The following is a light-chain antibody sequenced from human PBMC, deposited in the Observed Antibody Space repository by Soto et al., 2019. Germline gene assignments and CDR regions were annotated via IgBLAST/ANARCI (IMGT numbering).Light chain of an antibody. CDR1: QSVSSSY. J-gene: IGKJ1*01. V-gene: IGKV3-20*01. CDR2: GAS. CDR3: QQYGSSPWT. Sequence: EIVLTQSPGTLSLSPGERATISCRASQSVSSSYLAWYQQKPGQAPRLLIYGASSRATGIPDRFSGSGSGTDFTLTISRLEPEDFAVYYCQQYGSSPWTFGQGTKVDNK.